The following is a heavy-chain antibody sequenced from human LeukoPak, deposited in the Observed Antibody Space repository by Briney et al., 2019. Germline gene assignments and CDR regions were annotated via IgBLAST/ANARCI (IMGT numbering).Heavy chain of an antibody. CDR3: ARRIQGYLDY. CDR1: GYSFATYG. Sequence: GESLKISCQTSGYSFATYGIVWVRQMPGKGLEWVGLIYPGHSDTTYSPSFQGQVTISADKSTDTAYLHWNSLKASDTATYFCARRIQGYLDYWGLGTLVTVSS. CDR2: IYPGHSDT. J-gene: IGHJ4*02. V-gene: IGHV5-51*01.